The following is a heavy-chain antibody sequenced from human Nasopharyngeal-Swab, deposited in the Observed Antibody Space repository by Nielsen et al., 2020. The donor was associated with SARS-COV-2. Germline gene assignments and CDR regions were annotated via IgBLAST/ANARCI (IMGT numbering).Heavy chain of an antibody. D-gene: IGHD1-26*01. V-gene: IGHV3-23*01. CDR2: ISASGATT. CDR1: GFTFSRFG. J-gene: IGHJ4*02. CDR3: ARVGGGSYYFDY. Sequence: GESLKISCAASGFTFSRFGMGWVRQAPGKGLEWVSAISASGATTYYADSVKGRFTISRDNSKNTLYLQMNSLRAEDTAVYYCARVGGGSYYFDYWGQGTLVTVSS.